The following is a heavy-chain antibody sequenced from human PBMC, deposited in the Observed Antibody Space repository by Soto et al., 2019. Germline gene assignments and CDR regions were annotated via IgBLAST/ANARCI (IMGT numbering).Heavy chain of an antibody. J-gene: IGHJ4*02. CDR3: AKDFVDYDYVWRSYRYSYFDY. CDR2: ISYDGSNK. D-gene: IGHD3-16*02. Sequence: QVQLVESGGGVVQPGRSLRLSCAASGFTFSSYGMHWVRQAPGKGLEWVAVISYDGSNKYYADSVKGRFTISRDNSKNTLYLQMNSLRAEDTAVYYCAKDFVDYDYVWRSYRYSYFDYWGQGTLVTVSS. V-gene: IGHV3-30*18. CDR1: GFTFSSYG.